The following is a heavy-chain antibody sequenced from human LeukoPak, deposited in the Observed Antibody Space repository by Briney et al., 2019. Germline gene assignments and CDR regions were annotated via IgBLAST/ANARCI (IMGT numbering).Heavy chain of an antibody. CDR2: ISSSSSYI. CDR1: GFTFSSYA. CDR3: AKGSYSSSWGYFDY. Sequence: PGGSLRLSCAASGFTFSSYAMSWVRQAPGKGLEWVSSISSSSSYIYYADSVKGRFTISRDNSKNTLYLQMNSLRAEDTAVYYCAKGSYSSSWGYFDYWGQGTLVTVSS. J-gene: IGHJ4*02. V-gene: IGHV3-23*01. D-gene: IGHD6-13*01.